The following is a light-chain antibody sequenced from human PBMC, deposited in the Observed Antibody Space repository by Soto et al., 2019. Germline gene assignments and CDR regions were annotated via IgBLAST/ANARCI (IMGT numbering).Light chain of an antibody. V-gene: IGLV1-44*01. CDR1: SSNIGSNS. J-gene: IGLJ1*01. CDR2: SND. CDR3: AAWDDSLNGYV. Sequence: QSVLTQPPSASGTPGQRVTISCSGSSSNIGSNSVNWYQQLPGTAPQLLIYSNDRRPSGVPDRFSGSKSGTSASLAISGLQSEDEADYDCAAWDDSLNGYVFGTGTKVTVL.